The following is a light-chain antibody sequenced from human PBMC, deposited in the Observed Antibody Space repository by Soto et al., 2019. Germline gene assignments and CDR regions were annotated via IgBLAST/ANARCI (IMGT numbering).Light chain of an antibody. CDR3: XQYNSYWT. V-gene: IGKV1-5*01. CDR1: QSISSW. J-gene: IGKJ1*01. Sequence: DIQMTQSPSTLSASVGDRVTITCRASQSISSWLAWYQQKPGKAPKLLIYDASSLESGVPSRLSGSGSATEFTLPNHSMPPDHFATSXXXQYNSYWTFGQGTKVDIK. CDR2: DAS.